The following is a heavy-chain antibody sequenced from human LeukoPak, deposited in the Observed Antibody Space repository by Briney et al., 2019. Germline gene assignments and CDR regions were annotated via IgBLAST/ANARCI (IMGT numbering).Heavy chain of an antibody. Sequence: GGSLRLSCAASGFTFSSNSMNWVRQAPGMGLEWVLSISSSSSYIYYADSVKGRFTISRDNAKNSLYLQMNSLRAEDTAVYYCATVASSGFDYWGQGTLVTVSS. D-gene: IGHD3-10*01. CDR3: ATVASSGFDY. CDR1: GFTFSSNS. CDR2: ISSSSSYI. V-gene: IGHV3-21*01. J-gene: IGHJ4*02.